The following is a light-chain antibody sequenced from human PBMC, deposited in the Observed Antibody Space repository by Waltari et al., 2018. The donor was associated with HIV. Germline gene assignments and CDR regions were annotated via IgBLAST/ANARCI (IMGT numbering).Light chain of an antibody. CDR1: SSDVGSYNL. CDR3: CSYAGSSTYV. J-gene: IGLJ1*01. Sequence: QSALTQPASVSGSPGQSITISCTGTSSDVGSYNLVSWYQQHPGKAPKLMFSEVSKRPSGVSNRFSGSKSGNTASLTISGLQAEDEADYYCCSYAGSSTYVFGTGTKVTVL. V-gene: IGLV2-23*02. CDR2: EVS.